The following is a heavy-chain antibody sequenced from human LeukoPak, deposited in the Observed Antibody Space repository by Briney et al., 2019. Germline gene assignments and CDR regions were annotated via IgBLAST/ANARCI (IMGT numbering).Heavy chain of an antibody. V-gene: IGHV3-33*08. D-gene: IGHD5-18*01. CDR2: IRYDGSDK. Sequence: GGSLRLSCAASGFTFSSYGMSWVRQAPGKGLEWVAFIRYDGSDKYYADSVKGRFTISRDNSKNTLYLQMNSLRAEDTAVYYCARSTIELELRFDYWGQGTLVTVSS. CDR1: GFTFSSYG. CDR3: ARSTIELELRFDY. J-gene: IGHJ4*02.